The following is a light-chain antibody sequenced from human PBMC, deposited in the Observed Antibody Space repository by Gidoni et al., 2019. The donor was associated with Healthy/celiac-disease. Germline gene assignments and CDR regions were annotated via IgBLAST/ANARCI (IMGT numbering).Light chain of an antibody. V-gene: IGKV1-5*01. J-gene: IGKJ1*01. CDR3: QQYNSYWT. Sequence: LPLTQSPSTLSASVGDRVTITCRASQSISSWLDWYQQKPGKAPKLLIYDASSLESGVPSRFSGSGSGTEFTLTISSLQPDDFATYYCQQYNSYWTFGQGTKVEIK. CDR2: DAS. CDR1: QSISSW.